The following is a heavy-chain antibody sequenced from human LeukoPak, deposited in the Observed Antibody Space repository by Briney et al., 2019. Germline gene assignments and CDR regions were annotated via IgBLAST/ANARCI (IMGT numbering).Heavy chain of an antibody. D-gene: IGHD2/OR15-2a*01. J-gene: IGHJ6*04. CDR3: ATPNIRGTIDPFDV. Sequence: SETLSLTCTVSGYSISSDYYCGWIRQPPGRGLEWFATIHSTGATYYSPPLRSRATISLDTSANQFSLELRSVSAADTAVYFCATPNIRGTIDPFDVWGNGTTVIVSS. CDR2: IHSTGAT. V-gene: IGHV4-38-2*02. CDR1: GYSISSDYY.